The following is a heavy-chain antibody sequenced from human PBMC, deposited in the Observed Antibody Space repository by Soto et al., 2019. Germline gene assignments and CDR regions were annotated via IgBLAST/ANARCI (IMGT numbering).Heavy chain of an antibody. CDR1: GFTFSSYG. J-gene: IGHJ6*02. D-gene: IGHD5-18*01. V-gene: IGHV3-30*18. CDR3: AKEEEGYSYGYSDYYYGMDV. Sequence: PGGSLRLSCAASGFTFSSYGMHWVRQAPGKGLEWVAVISYDGSNKYYADPVKGRFTISRDNSKNTLYLQMNSLRAEDTAVYYCAKEEEGYSYGYSDYYYGMDVWGQGTTVTVSS. CDR2: ISYDGSNK.